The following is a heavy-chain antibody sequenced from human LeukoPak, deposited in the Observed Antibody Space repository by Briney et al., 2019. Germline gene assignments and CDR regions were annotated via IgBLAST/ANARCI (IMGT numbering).Heavy chain of an antibody. Sequence: SETLSLACTVSGGSISSYYWSWIRQPPGKGLEWIGYIYYSGSTNYNPSLKSRVTISVDTSKNQFSLKLSAVTAADTAVYYCARHDATYGPFDCWGQGTLVTVSS. D-gene: IGHD1-1*01. CDR1: GGSISSYY. J-gene: IGHJ4*02. V-gene: IGHV4-59*08. CDR2: IYYSGST. CDR3: ARHDATYGPFDC.